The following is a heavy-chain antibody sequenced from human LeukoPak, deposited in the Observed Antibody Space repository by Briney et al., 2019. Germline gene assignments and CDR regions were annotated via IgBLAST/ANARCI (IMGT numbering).Heavy chain of an antibody. J-gene: IGHJ4*02. V-gene: IGHV3-33*01. D-gene: IGHD6-6*01. Sequence: GRSLRLSRAASGFTFSSYGMHWVRQAPGKGLEWVAVIWYDGSNKYYADSVKGRFTISRDNSKDTLYLQMNSLRAEDTAVYYCARSASIAALPNYWGQGTLVTVSS. CDR3: ARSASIAALPNY. CDR2: IWYDGSNK. CDR1: GFTFSSYG.